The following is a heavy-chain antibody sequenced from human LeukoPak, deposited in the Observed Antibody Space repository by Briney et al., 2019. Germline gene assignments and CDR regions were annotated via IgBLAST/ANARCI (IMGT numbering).Heavy chain of an antibody. CDR2: IDWDDDK. D-gene: IGHD6-19*01. Sequence: SGPALVKPTQTLTLTCTFSGFSLSTSGMCVSWIRQPPGKAVDWLARIDWDDDKYYSTSLKTRPTISKHTSKNQVVLTMTNMDPVDTATYYCARSMIAVAGTYFDYWGQGTLVTVSS. J-gene: IGHJ4*02. CDR1: GFSLSTSGMC. CDR3: ARSMIAVAGTYFDY. V-gene: IGHV2-70*11.